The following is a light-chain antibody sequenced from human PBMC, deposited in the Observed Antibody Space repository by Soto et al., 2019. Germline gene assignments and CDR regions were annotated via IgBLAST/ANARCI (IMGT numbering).Light chain of an antibody. CDR3: QHYEGYSPT. J-gene: IGKJ1*01. CDR2: QAS. V-gene: IGKV1-5*03. CDR1: QTISSS. Sequence: DIQMTQSPSTLAVSLGDRVTITCRASQTISSSLAWYQQKPGKAPKLLIYQASTLKSGVPSRFRGSGSGTEFSLTISGLQPDDFAPYYCQHYEGYSPTFGQGTKVDIK.